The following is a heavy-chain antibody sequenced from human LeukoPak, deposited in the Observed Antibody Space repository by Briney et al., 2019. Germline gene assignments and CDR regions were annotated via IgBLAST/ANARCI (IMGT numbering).Heavy chain of an antibody. V-gene: IGHV1-46*01. CDR2: INPSGGST. CDR1: GYTFTSYY. J-gene: IGHJ4*02. Sequence: ASVKVSCKASGYTFTSYYMHWVRQAPGQGLEWMGMINPSGGSTSYAQKFQGRVTMTRDTSTSTVYMELSSLRSEDTAVYYCARDLIRADYDILTGYYDYWGQGTLVTVSS. CDR3: ARDLIRADYDILTGYYDY. D-gene: IGHD3-9*01.